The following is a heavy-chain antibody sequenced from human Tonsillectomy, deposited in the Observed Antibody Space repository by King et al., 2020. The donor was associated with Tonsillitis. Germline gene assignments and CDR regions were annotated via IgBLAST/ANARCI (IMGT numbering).Heavy chain of an antibody. CDR1: GYTFTSYG. CDR2: ISAYNGNT. Sequence: QLVQSGAEVKKPGASVKVSCKASGYTFTSYGISWVRQAPGQGLEWMGWISAYNGNTNYAQKLQGRVTMTTDTSTSTAYMELRGLRSDDTAVYYCARDTLSGDLLWFGDLLTVWDYWGQGTLVTVSS. V-gene: IGHV1-18*04. CDR3: ARDTLSGDLLWFGDLLTVWDY. J-gene: IGHJ4*02. D-gene: IGHD3-10*01.